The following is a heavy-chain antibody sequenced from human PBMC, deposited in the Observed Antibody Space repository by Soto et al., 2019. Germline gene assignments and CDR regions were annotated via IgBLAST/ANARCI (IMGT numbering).Heavy chain of an antibody. CDR1: GFTFSSYA. J-gene: IGHJ6*03. CDR3: AKHRYYYDSSGYHFMDV. Sequence: GGSLRLSCAASGFTFSSYAMSWVRQAPGKGLEWVSAISGSGGSTYCADSVKGRFTISRDNSKNTLYLQMNSLRAEDTAVYYCAKHRYYYDSSGYHFMDVWGQGTTVTVSS. D-gene: IGHD3-22*01. CDR2: ISGSGGST. V-gene: IGHV3-23*01.